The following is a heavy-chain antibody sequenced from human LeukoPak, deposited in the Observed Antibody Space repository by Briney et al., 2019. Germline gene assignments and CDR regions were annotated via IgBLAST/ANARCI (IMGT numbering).Heavy chain of an antibody. Sequence: SETLSLTCTVSGGSISSGDYYWSWIRQPPGKGLEWIGYIYYSGSTYYNPSLKSRVTISVDTSKNQFSLKLSSVTAPDTAVYYCARLGSSSWYYFAYWGQGTLVTVSS. J-gene: IGHJ4*02. V-gene: IGHV4-30-4*01. CDR3: ARLGSSSWYYFAY. CDR2: IYYSGST. D-gene: IGHD6-13*01. CDR1: GGSISSGDYY.